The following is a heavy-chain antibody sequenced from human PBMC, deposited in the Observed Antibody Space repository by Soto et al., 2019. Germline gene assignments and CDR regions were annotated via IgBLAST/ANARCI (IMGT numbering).Heavy chain of an antibody. V-gene: IGHV5-10-1*01. CDR2: IDPSDSYT. J-gene: IGHJ6*02. D-gene: IGHD2-2*01. CDR1: GYSFTSYW. Sequence: PGESLKISCKGSGYSFTSYWISWVRQMPGKGLEWMGRIDPSDSYTNYSPSFQGHVTISADKSISTAYLQWSSLKASDTAMYYCASERIVVVQAASQNYSSYYGMDVWGQGTTVTVSS. CDR3: ASERIVVVQAASQNYSSYYGMDV.